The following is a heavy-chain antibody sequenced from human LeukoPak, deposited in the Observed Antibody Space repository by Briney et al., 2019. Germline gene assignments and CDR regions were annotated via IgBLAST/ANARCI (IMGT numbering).Heavy chain of an antibody. D-gene: IGHD3-3*01. CDR3: AKAAKAPLGGYDFWSGYYENFDY. J-gene: IGHJ4*02. CDR1: GFTFSSYA. CDR2: ISGSGGST. Sequence: PGGSLRLSCAASGFTFSSYAMSWVRQAPGKGLEWVSAISGSGGSTYYADSVKGRFTISRDNSKNTLYLQMNSLRAEDTTVYYCAKAAKAPLGGYDFWSGYYENFDYWGQGTLVTVSS. V-gene: IGHV3-23*01.